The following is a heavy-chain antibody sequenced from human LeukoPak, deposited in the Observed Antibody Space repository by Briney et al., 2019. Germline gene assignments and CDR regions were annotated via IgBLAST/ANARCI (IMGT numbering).Heavy chain of an antibody. D-gene: IGHD2-15*01. CDR2: IGGSGSPT. CDR3: AREIIPTPDTFDI. Sequence: GGSLRLSCVVSGFNFGSHEMSWVRQAPGKGLEWVSYIGGSGSPTNYAASVKGRFTVSRDNAKNSLYLQLNNLRAEDTAVYYCAREIIPTPDTFDIWGQGTVVTVSS. J-gene: IGHJ3*02. V-gene: IGHV3-48*03. CDR1: GFNFGSHE.